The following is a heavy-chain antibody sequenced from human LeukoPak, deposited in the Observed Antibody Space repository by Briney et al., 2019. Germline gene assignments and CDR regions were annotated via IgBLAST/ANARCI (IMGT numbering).Heavy chain of an antibody. CDR1: GFTFRNYW. V-gene: IGHV3-7*03. J-gene: IGHJ4*02. Sequence: GGSLRLTCAASGFTFRNYWMSWVRQAPGTGLEWVANIKQDGSDRNYVTSVRGRFTISRDNAESSLYLQMNSLRAEDTALYYCVRNLAVAGTCFDSWGQGTLVTVSS. D-gene: IGHD6-19*01. CDR2: IKQDGSDR. CDR3: VRNLAVAGTCFDS.